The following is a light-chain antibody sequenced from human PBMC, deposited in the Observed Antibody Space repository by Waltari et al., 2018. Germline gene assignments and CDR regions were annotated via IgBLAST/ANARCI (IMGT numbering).Light chain of an antibody. CDR3: QHYVRLPAT. CDR2: GAS. CDR1: QSVSRA. J-gene: IGKJ1*01. Sequence: EIVLTQSPGILSLSPGERATLSCRASQSVSRALAWYQQKPGQAPRLLIYGASTRATGIPDRFSRGGSGTDFSLTISRLEPEDFAVYYCQHYVRLPATFGQGTKVEIK. V-gene: IGKV3-20*01.